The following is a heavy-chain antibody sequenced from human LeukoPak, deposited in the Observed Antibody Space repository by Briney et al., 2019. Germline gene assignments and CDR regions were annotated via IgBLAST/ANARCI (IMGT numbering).Heavy chain of an antibody. CDR2: INHSGST. J-gene: IGHJ6*02. CDR3: ARVGSSGYYRYYYYGLDV. CDR1: GGSFSGYY. Sequence: SETLSLTCAVYGGSFSGYYRSWIRQPPGKGLEWIGEINHSGSTNYNPSLKSRVTISVDTSKNQFSLKLSSVTAADTAVYYCARVGSSGYYRYYYYGLDVWGQGTTVTVYS. D-gene: IGHD3-22*01. V-gene: IGHV4-34*01.